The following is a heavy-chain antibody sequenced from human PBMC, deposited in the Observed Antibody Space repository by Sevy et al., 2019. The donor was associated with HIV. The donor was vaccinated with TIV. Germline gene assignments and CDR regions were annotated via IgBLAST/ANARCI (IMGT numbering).Heavy chain of an antibody. D-gene: IGHD3-9*01. CDR1: GFTFSSYA. CDR3: AIEYYDILTGSPGGVDY. CDR2: ISGSGGST. Sequence: GGSLRLSCAASGFTFSSYAMSWVRQAPGKGLEWVSAISGSGGSTYYADSVKGRFTISRDNSKNTLYLQMNSLRAEDTAVYYCAIEYYDILTGSPGGVDYWGQGTLVTVSS. J-gene: IGHJ4*02. V-gene: IGHV3-23*01.